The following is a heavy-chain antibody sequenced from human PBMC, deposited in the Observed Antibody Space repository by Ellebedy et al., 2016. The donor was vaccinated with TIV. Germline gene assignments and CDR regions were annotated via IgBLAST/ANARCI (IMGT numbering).Heavy chain of an antibody. Sequence: GESLKISCSASGFSFRSYWMSWVRQAPGKGLEWVANRYQEGSDEYYVDPVKGRFTISRDNDNKAQFLQMNSLRVEDTAVYYCARRGIYGEYAVQINSWFDPWGQGTLVTVSS. V-gene: IGHV3-7*01. CDR2: RYQEGSDE. D-gene: IGHD4/OR15-4a*01. CDR1: GFSFRSYW. CDR3: ARRGIYGEYAVQINSWFDP. J-gene: IGHJ5*02.